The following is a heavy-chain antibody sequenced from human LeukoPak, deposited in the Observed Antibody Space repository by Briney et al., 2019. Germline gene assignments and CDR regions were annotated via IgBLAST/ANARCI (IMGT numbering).Heavy chain of an antibody. J-gene: IGHJ4*02. CDR1: GFAFSSYA. Sequence: GGSLRLSCAASGFAFSSYAMHWVRQAPGKGLEWVAVISYDGSNKYYADSVKGRFTISRDNSKNTLYLQMNSLRAEDTAMYYCARDGIVATDPTFDYWGRGTLVTVSS. CDR2: ISYDGSNK. CDR3: ARDGIVATDPTFDY. V-gene: IGHV3-30*04. D-gene: IGHD5-12*01.